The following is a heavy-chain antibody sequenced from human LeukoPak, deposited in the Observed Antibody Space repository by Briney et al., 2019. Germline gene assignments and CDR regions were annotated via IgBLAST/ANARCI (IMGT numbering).Heavy chain of an antibody. CDR1: GGSISSYH. CDR2: IYNSGST. V-gene: IGHV4-59*01. D-gene: IGHD6-19*01. Sequence: SETLSLTCTVSGGSISSYHWSWIRQPPGKGLEWIGYIYNSGSTNYNPSLKSRVTISVDTSKNQFSLKLSSVTAADTAVYYCARGITVASPWGQGTLVTVS. J-gene: IGHJ5*02. CDR3: ARGITVASP.